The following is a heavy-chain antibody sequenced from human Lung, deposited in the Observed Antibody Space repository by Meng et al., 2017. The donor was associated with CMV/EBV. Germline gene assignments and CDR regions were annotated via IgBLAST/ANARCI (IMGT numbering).Heavy chain of an antibody. J-gene: IGHJ5*02. Sequence: ESXKISXAASGFPFRSYAMSWVRQAPGRGLEWVSSISGSVGNTYYADSVKGRFTISRDNSGDTLYMQMSSLRAEDTAVYYCAREEAMVGYYTNWFDAWGQEAXVNVYS. CDR2: ISGSVGNT. CDR1: GFPFRSYA. D-gene: IGHD5-18*01. CDR3: AREEAMVGYYTNWFDA. V-gene: IGHV3-23*01.